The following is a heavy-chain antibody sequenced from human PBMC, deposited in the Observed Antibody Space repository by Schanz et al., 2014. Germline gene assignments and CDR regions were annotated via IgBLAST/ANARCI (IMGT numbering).Heavy chain of an antibody. D-gene: IGHD3-3*01. CDR2: ISPSSGGT. Sequence: QVQLVQSGAEVKKPGASVKVSCKASGYTFTNYYLHWVRQAPGQGLEWMGRISPSSGGTNYAQNFQGRVTMTKDTSINTVYMELSTLTSDDTAVYYCARESVSRTRLFDPWGQGTLVTVSS. J-gene: IGHJ5*02. V-gene: IGHV1-2*06. CDR3: ARESVSRTRLFDP. CDR1: GYTFTNYY.